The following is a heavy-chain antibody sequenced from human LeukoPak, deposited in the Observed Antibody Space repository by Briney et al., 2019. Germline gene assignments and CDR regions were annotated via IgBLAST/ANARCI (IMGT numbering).Heavy chain of an antibody. D-gene: IGHD3-3*02. CDR1: GGSISSSNW. CDR3: ARGQFWSGYSI. CDR2: INHRRST. Sequence: SETLSLTCAVSGGSISSSNWWSWVRQPPGKGLEWIGEINHRRSTNYNPSLKSRVTMSVDTSKNQFSLNLSSVTAADTAVYYCARGQFWSGYSIWGQGTLVTVFS. V-gene: IGHV4-4*02. J-gene: IGHJ4*02.